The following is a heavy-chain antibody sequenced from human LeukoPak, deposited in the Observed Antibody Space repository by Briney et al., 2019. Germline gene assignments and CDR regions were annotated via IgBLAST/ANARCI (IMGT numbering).Heavy chain of an antibody. Sequence: PGRSLRLSCAASGFTFSSYAMHWVRQAPGKGLVWVAVISYDGSNKYYADSVKGRFTISRDNSKNTLYLQMNSLRAEDTAVYYCARDGETYYDFWSGHLNSYYFDYWGQGTLVTVSS. CDR1: GFTFSSYA. CDR2: ISYDGSNK. D-gene: IGHD3-3*01. J-gene: IGHJ4*02. V-gene: IGHV3-30-3*01. CDR3: ARDGETYYDFWSGHLNSYYFDY.